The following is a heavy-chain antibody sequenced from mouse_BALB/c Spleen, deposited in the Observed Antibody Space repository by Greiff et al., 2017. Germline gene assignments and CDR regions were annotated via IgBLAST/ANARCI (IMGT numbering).Heavy chain of an antibody. Sequence: VQLQQSGAELVKPGASVKLSCTASGFNIKDTYMHWVKQRPEQGLEWIGRIDPANGNTKYDPKFQGKATITADTSSNTAYLQLSSLTSEDTAVYYCATPGTGYAMDYWGQGTSVTVSS. CDR1: GFNIKDTY. CDR3: ATPGTGYAMDY. J-gene: IGHJ4*01. D-gene: IGHD4-1*01. V-gene: IGHV14-3*02. CDR2: IDPANGNT.